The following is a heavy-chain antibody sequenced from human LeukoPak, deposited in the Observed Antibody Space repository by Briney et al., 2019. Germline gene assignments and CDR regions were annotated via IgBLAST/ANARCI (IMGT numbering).Heavy chain of an antibody. J-gene: IGHJ6*02. D-gene: IGHD2-15*01. V-gene: IGHV5-51*01. Sequence: GESLRISCKASGYSFSSDWIAWGRQMPGKVLEWMGIIFPIDSETTYSPSFQGQVTISADKSISTAYLQWSSLKASDTAMYYCTRGCSGGSCSRDAMDVWGQGTMVTVSS. CDR3: TRGCSGGSCSRDAMDV. CDR1: GYSFSSDW. CDR2: IFPIDSET.